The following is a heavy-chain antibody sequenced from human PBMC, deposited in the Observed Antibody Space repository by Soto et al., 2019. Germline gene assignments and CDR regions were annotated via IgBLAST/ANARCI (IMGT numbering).Heavy chain of an antibody. D-gene: IGHD3-22*01. CDR3: ARHYLTDYYDSSSYYYGMDV. Sequence: SETLSLTCTVSGGSISSSSYYWGWIRQPPGKGLEWIGSIYYSGSTYYNPSLKSRVTISVDTSKNQFSLKLSSVTAADTAVYNCARHYLTDYYDSSSYYYGMDVWGQGTTVTVSS. CDR1: GGSISSSSYY. CDR2: IYYSGST. V-gene: IGHV4-39*01. J-gene: IGHJ6*02.